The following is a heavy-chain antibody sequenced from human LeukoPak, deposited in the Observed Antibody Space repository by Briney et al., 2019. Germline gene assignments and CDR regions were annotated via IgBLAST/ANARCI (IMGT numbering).Heavy chain of an antibody. Sequence: PGGSLRLSCAPSGFSYNTYPMDWVRQAPGKGLECISTISGSGGTAYYADSVNGRFTISRDNSKNTLYLQMNSLRAEDTAVYYCAKDLRGELRYFAYYYMDVWGKGTTVTISS. V-gene: IGHV3-23*01. D-gene: IGHD3-9*01. CDR2: ISGSGGTA. CDR3: AKDLRGELRYFAYYYMDV. J-gene: IGHJ6*03. CDR1: GFSYNTYP.